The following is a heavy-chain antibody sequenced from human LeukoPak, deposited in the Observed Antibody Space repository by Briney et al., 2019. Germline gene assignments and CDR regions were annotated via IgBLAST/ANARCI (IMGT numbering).Heavy chain of an antibody. V-gene: IGHV3-49*04. J-gene: IGHJ4*02. Sequence: GGSLRLSCTASGFTFGAYAMSWVRQAPGKGLEWVGFIRSKAYGGTTEYAASVRARFTISRDDSKSIAYLQMNSLKTEDTAVYYCTPDPFNYWGQGTLVTVSS. CDR1: GFTFGAYA. CDR3: TPDPFNY. CDR2: IRSKAYGGTT.